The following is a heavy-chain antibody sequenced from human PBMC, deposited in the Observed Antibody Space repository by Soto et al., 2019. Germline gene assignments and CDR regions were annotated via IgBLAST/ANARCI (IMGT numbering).Heavy chain of an antibody. D-gene: IGHD2-2*01. Sequence: QVQLVQSGPEVKKPGASVRVSCKASGYIFINYAMHWVRPTPGQRLEWLGWLSAANGNTRYSQKFQGRVSITRDTSARTASLDFSRLKSAHTALYYWTRGHAMWGDFYSGFDVWGQGTTVTVSS. CDR2: LSAANGNT. V-gene: IGHV1-3*01. CDR1: GYIFINYA. CDR3: TRGHAMWGDFYSGFDV. J-gene: IGHJ6*02.